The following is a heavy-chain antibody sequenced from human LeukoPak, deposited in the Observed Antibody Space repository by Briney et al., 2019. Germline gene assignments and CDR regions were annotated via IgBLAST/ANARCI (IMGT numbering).Heavy chain of an antibody. CDR2: ISSSGSTI. V-gene: IGHV3-48*03. CDR1: GFTFSSYE. D-gene: IGHD1-26*01. Sequence: PGGSLRLSCAASGFTFSSYEMNWVRQAPGKGLEWVSYISSSGSTIYYADSVKGRFTISRDNAKNSLYLQMNSLRAEDTAVYYCAREGSSGSYRSGFDYWGQGTLVTVSS. J-gene: IGHJ4*02. CDR3: AREGSSGSYRSGFDY.